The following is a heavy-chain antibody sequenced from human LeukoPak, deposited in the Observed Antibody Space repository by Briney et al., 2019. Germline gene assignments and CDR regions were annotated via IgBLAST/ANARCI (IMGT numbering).Heavy chain of an antibody. CDR3: AKDRHAPGRYCSSTTCFPFDS. CDR2: ISGSGGST. J-gene: IGHJ5*01. Sequence: GGSLRLSCAASGFTFSSYDMSWVRQAPGKGLEWVSAISGSGGSTYYADSVKGRFTISRDNSKNTLYLQMNSLRAEDTAVYYCAKDRHAPGRYCSSTTCFPFDSWGQGTLVTVSS. V-gene: IGHV3-23*01. D-gene: IGHD2-2*01. CDR1: GFTFSSYD.